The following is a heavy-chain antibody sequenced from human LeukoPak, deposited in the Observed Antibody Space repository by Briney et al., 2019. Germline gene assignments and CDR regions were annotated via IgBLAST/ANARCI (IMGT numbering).Heavy chain of an antibody. CDR2: IKQDGSVK. CDR1: GFTFSSYW. J-gene: IGHJ4*02. CDR3: AREAAAGDYYFDY. Sequence: GGSLRLSCAASGFTFSSYWMSWVRQAPGQGLEWVANIKQDGSVKYYVDSVKGRFTISRDNAKNSLYLQMNSLRAEDTAVYYCAREAAAGDYYFDYWGQGTLVTVSS. V-gene: IGHV3-7*01. D-gene: IGHD6-13*01.